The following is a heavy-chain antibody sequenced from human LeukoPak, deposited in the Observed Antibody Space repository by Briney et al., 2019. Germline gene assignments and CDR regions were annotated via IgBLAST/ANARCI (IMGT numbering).Heavy chain of an antibody. J-gene: IGHJ4*02. CDR2: ISSSGSTI. CDR1: GFTFSDYC. Sequence: GGPLRLSCAASGFTFSDYCMSWIRQAPGKGLEWVSYISSSGSTIYYADSVKGRFTISRDNAKNSLCLQMNSLRAEDTAVYYCARGGSEMATNPFDYWGQGTLVTVSS. D-gene: IGHD5-24*01. CDR3: ARGGSEMATNPFDY. V-gene: IGHV3-11*01.